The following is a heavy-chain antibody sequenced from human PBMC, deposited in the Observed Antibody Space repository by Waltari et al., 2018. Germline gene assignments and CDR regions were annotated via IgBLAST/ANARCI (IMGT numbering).Heavy chain of an antibody. J-gene: IGHJ3*02. CDR2: IYWNDDK. CDR3: ARPYSSSWDDAFDI. D-gene: IGHD6-13*01. Sequence: QITLKESGPTLVKPTQTLTLTCTFSGFSLSTSGVGAGWIRQPPGKALEWLALIYWNDDKRYSPSLKSRLTITKDTSKNQVVLTMTNMDPVDTATYYCARPYSSSWDDAFDIWGQGTMVTVSS. CDR1: GFSLSTSGVG. V-gene: IGHV2-5*01.